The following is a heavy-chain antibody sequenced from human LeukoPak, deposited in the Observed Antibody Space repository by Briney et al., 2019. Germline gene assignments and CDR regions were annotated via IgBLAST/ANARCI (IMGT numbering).Heavy chain of an antibody. J-gene: IGHJ4*02. Sequence: PGGSLRLSCAASGFTFSNYGTNWVRHAPWEGLEWVSTISSTSGYIYYADSVKGRFTISTDNAKNSLYLQMNTLRAEDTAVYYCARDSGWSNYYFDYWGQGTLVTVSS. V-gene: IGHV3-21*01. D-gene: IGHD2-15*01. CDR2: ISSTSGYI. CDR3: ARDSGWSNYYFDY. CDR1: GFTFSNYG.